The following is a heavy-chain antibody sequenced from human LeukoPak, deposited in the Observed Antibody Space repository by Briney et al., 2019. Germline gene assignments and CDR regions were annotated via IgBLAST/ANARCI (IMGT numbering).Heavy chain of an antibody. Sequence: GGSLRLSCAASGFTFSSYSMNWVRQAPGKGLEWVSSISSSSSYIYYADSVKGRFTISRDNAQNSLYLQMNSLRAEDTAAYYCASRCTSTSCWGVDYWGQGTLVTVSS. CDR3: ASRCTSTSCWGVDY. CDR2: ISSSSSYI. V-gene: IGHV3-21*01. CDR1: GFTFSSYS. J-gene: IGHJ4*02. D-gene: IGHD2-2*01.